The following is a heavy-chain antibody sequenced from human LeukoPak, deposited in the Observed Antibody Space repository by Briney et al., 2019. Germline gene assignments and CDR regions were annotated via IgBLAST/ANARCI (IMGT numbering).Heavy chain of an antibody. CDR2: ISSSSTI. CDR1: GFTFSSYS. D-gene: IGHD4-23*01. J-gene: IGHJ4*02. CDR3: ARGGTSSSLAY. Sequence: GGSLTLSCAASGFTFSSYSINWVRQAPGKGLEWVSYISSSSTISYADSVKGRFTISRDNANNSLYLQMNSLRDEDTAVYYCARGGTSSSLAYWGQGTLVTVSS. V-gene: IGHV3-48*02.